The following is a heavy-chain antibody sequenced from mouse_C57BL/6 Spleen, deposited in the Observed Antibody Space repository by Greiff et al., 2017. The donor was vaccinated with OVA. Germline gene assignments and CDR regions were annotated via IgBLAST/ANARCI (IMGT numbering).Heavy chain of an antibody. CDR2: INPNNGGT. J-gene: IGHJ1*03. D-gene: IGHD1-1*01. V-gene: IGHV1-22*01. CDR3: ARWGYYGSSYGYFDV. CDR1: GYTFTDYN. Sequence: EVQLQESGPELVKPGASVKMSCKASGYTFTDYNMHWVKQSHGKSLEWIGYINPNNGGTSYNQKFKGKATLTVNKSSSTAYMELRSLTSEDSAVYYCARWGYYGSSYGYFDVWGTGTTVTVSS.